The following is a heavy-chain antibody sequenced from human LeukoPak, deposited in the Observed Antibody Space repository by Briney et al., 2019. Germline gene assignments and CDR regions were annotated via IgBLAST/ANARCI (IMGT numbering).Heavy chain of an antibody. CDR3: AKRATSSGWGAPIDY. D-gene: IGHD6-19*01. J-gene: IGHJ4*02. CDR2: ISGSGGST. Sequence: GGSLRLSCAASGFTFSSYAMSWVRQAPGKGLEWVSAISGSGGSTYYADSVKGRFTISRDNSKNTLYLQMNRLRAEDTAVYYCAKRATSSGWGAPIDYWGQGALVTVSS. CDR1: GFTFSSYA. V-gene: IGHV3-23*01.